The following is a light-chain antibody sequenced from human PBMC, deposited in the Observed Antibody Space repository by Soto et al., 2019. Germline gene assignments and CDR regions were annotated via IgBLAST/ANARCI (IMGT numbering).Light chain of an antibody. J-gene: IGKJ5*01. CDR1: QSVNTY. V-gene: IGKV3-11*01. Sequence: ESVLTQSPATLSLSPGERATLSCRASQSVNTYLAWYQQKPGQAPRLLIYDASNRATGIPARFSGSGSGTDFTLTISSLEPEDSAIYYCHQRSNWPPITFGQGTRLEIK. CDR3: HQRSNWPPIT. CDR2: DAS.